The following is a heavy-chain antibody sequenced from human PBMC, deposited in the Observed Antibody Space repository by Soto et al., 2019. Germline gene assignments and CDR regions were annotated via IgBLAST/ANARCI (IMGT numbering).Heavy chain of an antibody. V-gene: IGHV3-33*01. D-gene: IGHD6-19*01. J-gene: IGHJ6*03. CDR1: GFTFSSYG. CDR3: ARGAGLSQYNYYINV. CDR2: ISFGGSNR. Sequence: QVQLVESGGGVVQPGRSLRLSCAASGFTFSSYGMHWVRQAPGKGLEWVAIISFGGSNRYYADSVKGRFTISRDSSKNTLHLQVNSLRAEDTAVYYCARGAGLSQYNYYINVWGKGTTVTVSS.